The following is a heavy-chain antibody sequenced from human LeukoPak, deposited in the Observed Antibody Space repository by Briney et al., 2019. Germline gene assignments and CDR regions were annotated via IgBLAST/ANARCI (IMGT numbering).Heavy chain of an antibody. CDR1: GFTFDDYA. Sequence: GGSLRLSCAASGFTFDDYAMHWVRQAPGKGLEWVSGISWNSGSIGYADSVKGRFTISRDNAKNSLYLQMNSLRAEDTAVYYCARGPFVSSSSWYNAFDIWGQGTMVTVSS. CDR3: ARGPFVSSSSWYNAFDI. J-gene: IGHJ3*02. D-gene: IGHD6-13*01. V-gene: IGHV3-9*01. CDR2: ISWNSGSI.